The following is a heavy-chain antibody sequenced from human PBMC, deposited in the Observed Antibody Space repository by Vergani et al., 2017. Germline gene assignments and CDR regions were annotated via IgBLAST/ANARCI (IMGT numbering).Heavy chain of an antibody. Sequence: EVQLVESGGGLVQPGGSLRLSCAASGFTFSSYWMSWVRQAPGKGLEWVANIKQDGSEKYYADSVKGRFTISRDNSKNTLYLQMNSLRAEDTAVYYCASEYCTNGVCYTGIDYWGQGTLVTVSS. J-gene: IGHJ4*02. D-gene: IGHD2-8*01. V-gene: IGHV3-7*01. CDR3: ASEYCTNGVCYTGIDY. CDR1: GFTFSSYW. CDR2: IKQDGSEK.